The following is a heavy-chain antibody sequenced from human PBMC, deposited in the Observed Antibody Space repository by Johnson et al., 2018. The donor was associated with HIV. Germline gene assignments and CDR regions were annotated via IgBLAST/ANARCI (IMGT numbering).Heavy chain of an antibody. CDR3: AKHPDAFDI. CDR1: GFTFSNFA. J-gene: IGHJ3*02. Sequence: QVLLVESGGGVVQPGRSLRLSCAASGFTFSNFAMHWVRQAPGKGLEWVAFIRYDGSNKYYADSVKGRFTISRDNSKNTLYLQMNSLRAEDTAVYYCAKHPDAFDIWGQGTMVTVSS. V-gene: IGHV3-30*02. CDR2: IRYDGSNK.